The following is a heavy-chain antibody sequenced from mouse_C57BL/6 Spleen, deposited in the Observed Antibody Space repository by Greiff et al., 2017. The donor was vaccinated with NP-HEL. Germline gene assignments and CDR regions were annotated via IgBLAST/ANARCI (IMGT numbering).Heavy chain of an antibody. CDR3: TSYGSSYWFAY. J-gene: IGHJ3*01. D-gene: IGHD1-1*01. Sequence: EVQLQESGAELVRPGASVKLSCTASGFNIKDYYMHWVKQRPEQGLEWIGRIDPEDGDTEYAPKFQGKATMTADTSSNTAYLQLSSLTSEDTAVYYCTSYGSSYWFAYWGQGTLVTVSA. CDR2: IDPEDGDT. CDR1: GFNIKDYY. V-gene: IGHV14-1*01.